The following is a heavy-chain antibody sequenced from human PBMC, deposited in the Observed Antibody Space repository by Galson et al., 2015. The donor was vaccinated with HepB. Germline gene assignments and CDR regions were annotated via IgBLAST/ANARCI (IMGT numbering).Heavy chain of an antibody. CDR3: ARGFKGSSGYYYPFDY. Sequence: SCKASGGTFSSYAISWVRQAPGQGLEWMGGIIPIFGTANYAQKFQGRVTITADESTSTAYMELSSLRSEDTAVYYCARGFKGSSGYYYPFDYWGQGTLVTVSS. CDR1: GGTFSSYA. J-gene: IGHJ4*02. V-gene: IGHV1-69*01. D-gene: IGHD3-22*01. CDR2: IIPIFGTA.